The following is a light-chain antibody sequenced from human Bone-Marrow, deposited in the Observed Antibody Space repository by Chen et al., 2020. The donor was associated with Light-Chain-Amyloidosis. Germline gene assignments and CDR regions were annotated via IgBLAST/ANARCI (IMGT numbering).Light chain of an antibody. CDR3: VLCMGSGISV. J-gene: IGLJ3*02. Sequence: QSVVTQEPSFSVSPGGTVTLTCGLSSGSVSTSYYPSWYQQTPGQAPRTLIDTTNARYSGVAGSLSGSILWNTAGLTITGARADDGSDYYCVLCMGSGISVFGGGTKLTVL. V-gene: IGLV8-61*01. CDR2: TTN. CDR1: SGSVSTSYY.